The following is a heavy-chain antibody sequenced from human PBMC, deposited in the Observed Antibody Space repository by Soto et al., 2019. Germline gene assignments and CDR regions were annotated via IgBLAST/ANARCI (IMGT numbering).Heavy chain of an antibody. CDR2: IIPILGIA. Sequence: ASVKVSCKASGGTFSSYTISWVRQAPGQGLEWMGRIIPILGIANYAQKLQGRVTMTTDTSTSTAYMELRSLRSDDTAVYYCARDLGGARFGEFDYWVQGTLVTVSS. D-gene: IGHD3-10*01. CDR1: GGTFSSYT. CDR3: ARDLGGARFGEFDY. J-gene: IGHJ4*02. V-gene: IGHV1-69*04.